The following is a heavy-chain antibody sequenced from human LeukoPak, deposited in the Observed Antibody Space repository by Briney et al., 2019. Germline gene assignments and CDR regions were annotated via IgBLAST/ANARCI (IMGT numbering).Heavy chain of an antibody. V-gene: IGHV4-34*01. J-gene: IGHJ4*02. CDR1: GGSFSGYY. Sequence: PSETPSLTCAVYGGSFSGYYWSWIRQPPGKGLEWIGEINHSGSTNYNPSLKSRVTISVDTSKNQLSLKLSSVTAADTAVYYCARSYRSGYPSVGYWGQGTLVTVSS. CDR2: INHSGST. D-gene: IGHD3-22*01. CDR3: ARSYRSGYPSVGY.